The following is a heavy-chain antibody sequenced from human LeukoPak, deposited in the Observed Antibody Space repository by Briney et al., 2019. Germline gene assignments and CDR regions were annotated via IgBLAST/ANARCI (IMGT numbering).Heavy chain of an antibody. Sequence: SETLSLTCTVSGYSISSGYYWGWIRQPPGKGLEWIGSIYHSGSTYYNPSLKSRVTISVDTSKNQFSLKLSSVTAADTAVYYCARDTKGGNSFDYWGQGTLVTVSS. CDR3: ARDTKGGNSFDY. CDR1: GYSISSGYY. CDR2: IYHSGST. D-gene: IGHD2-8*01. V-gene: IGHV4-38-2*02. J-gene: IGHJ4*02.